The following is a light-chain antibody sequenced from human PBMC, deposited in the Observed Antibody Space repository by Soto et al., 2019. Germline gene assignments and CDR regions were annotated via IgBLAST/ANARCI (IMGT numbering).Light chain of an antibody. J-gene: IGLJ2*01. CDR2: SNN. Sequence: QSALTQPLSASGTPGQRVTISCSGSSSNIGSNTVNWYQQLPGTAPKLLIYSNNQRPSGVPDRFSGSKSGTSASLAISGLQSEDEADYYCAAWDDSLNGHVVFGGGTKVTV. CDR3: AAWDDSLNGHVV. V-gene: IGLV1-44*01. CDR1: SSNIGSNT.